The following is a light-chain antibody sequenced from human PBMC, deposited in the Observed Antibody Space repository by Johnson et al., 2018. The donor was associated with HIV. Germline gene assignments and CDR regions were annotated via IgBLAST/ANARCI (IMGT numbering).Light chain of an antibody. CDR1: SSNIANKY. J-gene: IGLJ1*01. CDR2: ENT. V-gene: IGLV1-51*02. CDR3: GTWDSSLSAGRYV. Sequence: QSVLTQPPSVSAAPGQKVTISCSGSSSNIANKYVSWYQHLPGTVPKLLIYENTRRPSGIPDRFSGSKSGTSATLGITGLQTGDEADYYCGTWDSSLSAGRYVFGTGTKVTVL.